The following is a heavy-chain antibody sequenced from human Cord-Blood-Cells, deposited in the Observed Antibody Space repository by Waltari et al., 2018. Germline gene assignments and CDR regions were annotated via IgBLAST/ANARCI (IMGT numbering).Heavy chain of an antibody. V-gene: IGHV3-30-3*01. D-gene: IGHD2-2*03. J-gene: IGHJ3*02. Sequence: QVQLVESGGGVVQPGRSLRLSCAASGFTFSSHAMHWVRQAPGKGLEWVAVISYDGSNKYYADSVKGRFTISRDNSKNTLYLQMNSLRAEDTAVYYCARLRWIFEAFDIWGQGTMVTVSS. CDR1: GFTFSSHA. CDR2: ISYDGSNK. CDR3: ARLRWIFEAFDI.